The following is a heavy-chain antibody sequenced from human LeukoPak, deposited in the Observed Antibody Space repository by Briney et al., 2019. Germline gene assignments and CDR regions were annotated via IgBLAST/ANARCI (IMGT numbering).Heavy chain of an antibody. D-gene: IGHD6-13*01. CDR3: ASIGSSWYEGSDY. Sequence: PGGSLRLSCEASGFTFSSYWMSWVRQAPGKGLEWVANIKQDGSEKYYVDSVKGRFTISRDNAKNSLYLQMNSLRAEDTAVYYCASIGSSWYEGSDYWGQGTLVTVSS. V-gene: IGHV3-7*01. CDR2: IKQDGSEK. CDR1: GFTFSSYW. J-gene: IGHJ4*02.